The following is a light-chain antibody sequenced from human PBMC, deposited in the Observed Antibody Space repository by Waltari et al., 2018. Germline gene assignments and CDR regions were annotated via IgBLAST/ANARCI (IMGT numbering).Light chain of an antibody. J-gene: IGLJ3*02. V-gene: IGLV1-44*01. CDR1: QSNAGDNV. CDR2: RND. CDR3: ATWDDSPTGRWV. Sequence: QSVLTQPPSASGTPGQRVTISCSGSQSNAGDNVVNWHHKVPGTATKLVIYRNDQVPAGVPYRFTASKSGPSASLAISGRQSEDGGDYYWATWDDSPTGRWVFGGGTRVTVL.